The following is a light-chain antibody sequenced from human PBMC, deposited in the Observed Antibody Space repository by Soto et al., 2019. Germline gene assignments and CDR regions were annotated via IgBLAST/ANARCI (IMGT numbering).Light chain of an antibody. V-gene: IGKV1-9*01. CDR3: QRLDNYPIT. CDR1: QGISSY. CDR2: AAS. Sequence: DIQLTQSPSFLSASVGDRVTITCRASQGISSYLAWYQQKPGKAPKFLIYAASTLQSGVPSRFSGSGSGTELTLTISSLQPEDFATYYCQRLDNYPITFGQGTRLEIK. J-gene: IGKJ5*01.